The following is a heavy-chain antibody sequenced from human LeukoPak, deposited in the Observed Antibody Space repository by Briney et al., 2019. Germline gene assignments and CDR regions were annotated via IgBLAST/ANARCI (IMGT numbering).Heavy chain of an antibody. V-gene: IGHV3-23*01. CDR3: AKVWAGRCSGGSCYSPFDY. Sequence: QPGGSLRLSCAASRFTFSSYAMLWVRQLPGKGLEWVSTVSGSGHSTFYADSVKGRFTISRDNSKNTLYLQMNSLRAEDTAVYYCAKVWAGRCSGGSCYSPFDYWGQGTLVTISS. D-gene: IGHD2-15*01. CDR2: VSGSGHST. CDR1: RFTFSSYA. J-gene: IGHJ4*02.